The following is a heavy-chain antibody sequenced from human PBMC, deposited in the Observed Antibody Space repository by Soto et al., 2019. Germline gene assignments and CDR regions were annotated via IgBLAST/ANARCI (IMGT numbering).Heavy chain of an antibody. V-gene: IGHV3-9*01. CDR2: ITWNGVNT. Sequence: EEQLVQSGGALVQPGRSLRLSCAASGFTFDDYAMHWVRQVPGKGLEWVSFITWNGVNTAYADSIRGRFTISRDNAKNSLYLQMNSLSAEDTAFYYCTRGYCSVGSCAFDICAQGTMVAVSS. J-gene: IGHJ3*02. D-gene: IGHD2-15*01. CDR3: TRGYCSVGSCAFDI. CDR1: GFTFDDYA.